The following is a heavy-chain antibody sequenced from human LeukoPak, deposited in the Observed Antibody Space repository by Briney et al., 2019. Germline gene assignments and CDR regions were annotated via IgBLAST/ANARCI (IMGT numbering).Heavy chain of an antibody. CDR1: GDGFTRHT. CDR3: AREYDSRARFDS. D-gene: IGHD6-13*01. J-gene: IGHJ4*02. V-gene: IGHV3-21*05. CDR2: IWSTGEYI. Sequence: GGSLKLSCAGSGDGFTRHTMNWLRRAPGKGLEWISYIWSTGEYIYYADSVKGRFTISIDNARTSVYLQMNSLRVEDTAIYYCAREYDSRARFDSWGQGTLVTVSS.